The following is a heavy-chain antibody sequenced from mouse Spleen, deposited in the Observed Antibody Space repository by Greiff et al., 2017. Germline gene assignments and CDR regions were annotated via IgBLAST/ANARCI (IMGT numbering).Heavy chain of an antibody. CDR2: IDPSDSYT. D-gene: IGHD3-1*01. V-gene: IGHV1-59*01. J-gene: IGHJ4*01. CDR1: GYTFTSYW. CDR3: ARQLGLQAMDY. Sequence: QVQLQQPGAELVRPGTSVKLSCKASGYTFTSYWMHWVKQRPGQGLEWIGVIDPSDSYTNYNQKFKGKATLTVDTSSSTAYMQLSSLTSEDSAVYYCARQLGLQAMDYWGQGTSVTVSS.